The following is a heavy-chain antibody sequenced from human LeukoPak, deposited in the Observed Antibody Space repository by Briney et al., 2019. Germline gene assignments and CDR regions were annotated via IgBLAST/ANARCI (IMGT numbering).Heavy chain of an antibody. V-gene: IGHV3-30-3*01. CDR2: ISYDGSNK. CDR1: GFTFSSYA. J-gene: IGHJ4*02. Sequence: GRSLRLSCAASGFTFSSYAMHWVRQAPGKGLEWVAVISYDGSNKYYADSVKGRFTISRDNSKNTLYLQMNSLRAEDTAAYYCARARGGYSYGSYFDYWGQGTLVTVSS. CDR3: ARARGGYSYGSYFDY. D-gene: IGHD5-18*01.